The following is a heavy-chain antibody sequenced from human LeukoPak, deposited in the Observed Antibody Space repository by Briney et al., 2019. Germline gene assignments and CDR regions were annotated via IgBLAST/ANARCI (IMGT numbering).Heavy chain of an antibody. V-gene: IGHV3-23*01. CDR1: GFTFRNYA. D-gene: IGHD4-17*01. Sequence: PGGSLRLSCAASGFTFRNYAMSWVRQAPGKGLEWVSAISDSGGSTYYADSVKGRFTISRGNSKNTLYLQMNSLRAEGTAVYYCARGTAFDPWGQGTLVTVSS. CDR3: ARGTAFDP. CDR2: ISDSGGST. J-gene: IGHJ5*02.